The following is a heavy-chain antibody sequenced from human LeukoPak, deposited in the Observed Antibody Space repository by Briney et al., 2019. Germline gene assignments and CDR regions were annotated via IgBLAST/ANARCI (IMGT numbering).Heavy chain of an antibody. CDR2: ISGSGGST. J-gene: IGHJ4*02. D-gene: IGHD3-9*01. CDR1: GFTFSSYG. CDR3: ASLYYDILTGTFDY. V-gene: IGHV3-21*01. Sequence: GGSLRLSCAASGFTFSSYGMHWVRQAPGKGLEWVSAISGSGGSTYYADSVKGRFTISRDNAKNSLYLQMNSLRAEDTAVYYCASLYYDILTGTFDYWGQGTLVTVSS.